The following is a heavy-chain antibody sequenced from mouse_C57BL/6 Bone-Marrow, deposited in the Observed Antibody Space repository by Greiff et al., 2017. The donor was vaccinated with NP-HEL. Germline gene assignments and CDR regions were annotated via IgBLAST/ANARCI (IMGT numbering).Heavy chain of an antibody. CDR3: ARGIHWYFDV. CDR2: IDPSDRDT. J-gene: IGHJ1*03. CDR1: GYTFTSYW. V-gene: IGHV1-52*01. Sequence: QVQLQQPGAELVRPGSSVKLSCKASGYTFTSYWMHWVKQRPIQGLDWIGNIDPSDRDTHSNQKFKDKATLTVDKSSSTAYMQLSSLTSEDSAVYYCARGIHWYFDVWGTGTTVTVSS.